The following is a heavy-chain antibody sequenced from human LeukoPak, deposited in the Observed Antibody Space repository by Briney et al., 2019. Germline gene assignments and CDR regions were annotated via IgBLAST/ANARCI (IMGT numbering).Heavy chain of an antibody. J-gene: IGHJ4*02. D-gene: IGHD6-19*01. Sequence: SETLSLTCSVSGASVTTGGFYWTWIRQLPGKGLEWIGYIYHSGSTKYHPSLESRLIISIDTSKNQFSLKLNSVTAADTAVYYCASGGGWYWNFDYWGQGTLVTVSS. CDR1: GASVTTGGFY. CDR2: IYHSGST. V-gene: IGHV4-31*03. CDR3: ASGGGWYWNFDY.